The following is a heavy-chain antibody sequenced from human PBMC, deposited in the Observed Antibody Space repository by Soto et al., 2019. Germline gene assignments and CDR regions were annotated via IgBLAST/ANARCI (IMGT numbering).Heavy chain of an antibody. Sequence: GASVKVSCKAPGYTFTSYGISWVRQAPGQGLEWMGWISAYNGNTNYAQKLQGRVTMTTDTSTSTAYMELRSLRSDDTAVYYCARARVLYCGGDCYSGGDYWGQGTLVTVSS. CDR1: GYTFTSYG. V-gene: IGHV1-18*01. CDR3: ARARVLYCGGDCYSGGDY. J-gene: IGHJ4*02. D-gene: IGHD2-21*02. CDR2: ISAYNGNT.